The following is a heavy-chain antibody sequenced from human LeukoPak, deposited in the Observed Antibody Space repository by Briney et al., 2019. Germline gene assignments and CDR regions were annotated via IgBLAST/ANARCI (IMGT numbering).Heavy chain of an antibody. V-gene: IGHV3-30*02. CDR2: IRYDGSNR. CDR3: AKDKTSTIVSWFHY. CDR1: GFTFSGYG. J-gene: IGHJ4*02. Sequence: RSGGSLRLSGAASGFTFSGYGMHWVRQAPGKGREWVAFIRYDGSNRYYADSVKGRFTISRDNSKNTLYLQMNSLRADDTAVYYCAKDKTSTIVSWFHYCGQGTLVTVSS. D-gene: IGHD4-11*01.